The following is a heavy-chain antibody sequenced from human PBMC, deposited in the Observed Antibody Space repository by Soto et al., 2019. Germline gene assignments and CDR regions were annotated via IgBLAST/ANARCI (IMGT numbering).Heavy chain of an antibody. CDR2: IGSSSSYT. V-gene: IGHV3-11*05. Sequence: QVQLVESGGGLVKPGASLRLSCAASGFTFSDYYMSWIRQAPGKGLEWVSYIGSSSSYTNYADSVKGRFTISRDNAKNSLYLQMNSLRAEDTAVYFCASGKWLRLANYWGQGTLVTVSS. CDR1: GFTFSDYY. CDR3: ASGKWLRLANY. J-gene: IGHJ4*02. D-gene: IGHD5-12*01.